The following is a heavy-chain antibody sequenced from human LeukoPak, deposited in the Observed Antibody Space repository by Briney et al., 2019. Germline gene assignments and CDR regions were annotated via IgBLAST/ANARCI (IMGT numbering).Heavy chain of an antibody. CDR1: GGSISNGSYY. V-gene: IGHV4-39*01. CDR2: VYYSGSS. Sequence: PSETLSLTCTVSGGSISNGSYYWGWIRQPPGMGLEWIGRVYYSGSSYYNPSLKSRVTISVDASRNQFSLRLTSVTAADTAVYYCAKTWFGELLGFDFWGQGTLVTVSS. J-gene: IGHJ4*02. D-gene: IGHD3-10*01. CDR3: AKTWFGELLGFDF.